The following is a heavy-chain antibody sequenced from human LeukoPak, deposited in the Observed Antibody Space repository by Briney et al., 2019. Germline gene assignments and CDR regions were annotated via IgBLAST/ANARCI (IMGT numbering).Heavy chain of an antibody. CDR3: ARRGYSSSWYPRMYNWFDP. CDR2: INHSGST. D-gene: IGHD6-13*01. J-gene: IGHJ5*02. V-gene: IGHV4-34*01. CDR1: GGSFSGYY. Sequence: SETLSLTCAVYGGSFSGYYWSWIRQPPGKGLEWIGEINHSGSTNYNPSLKSRVTISVDTSKNQFSLKLSSVTAADTAVYYCARRGYSSSWYPRMYNWFDPWGQGTLVTVSS.